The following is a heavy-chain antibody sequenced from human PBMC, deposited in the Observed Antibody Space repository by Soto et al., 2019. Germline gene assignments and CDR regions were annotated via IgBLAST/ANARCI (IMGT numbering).Heavy chain of an antibody. J-gene: IGHJ5*02. CDR3: AKNGRAAAMYNWFDP. V-gene: IGHV3-23*01. Sequence: EVQLLESGGGLVQPGGSLRLSCTGSGFTFSSYAMNWVRPAPGKGLECVSTISGSGGTTYYADSVKGRFTISRDNSKNTLYLQMSSLRAEDTAVYYCAKNGRAAAMYNWFDPWGQGTLVTVSS. CDR2: ISGSGGTT. D-gene: IGHD6-13*01. CDR1: GFTFSSYA.